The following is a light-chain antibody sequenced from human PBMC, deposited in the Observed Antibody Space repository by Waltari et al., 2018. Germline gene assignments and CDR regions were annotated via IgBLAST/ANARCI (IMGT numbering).Light chain of an antibody. V-gene: IGKV3-15*01. Sequence: IVMTQSPAALSVSPGDRVTLSCRASQSISSNLAWDQQKPGQAPSLLIYGASTRATAILTRIGGSGYETAFTLSLSRIQSEDYAIFYCQKYNNWPSTFDQGTRLETK. CDR2: GAS. CDR3: QKYNNWPST. J-gene: IGKJ5*01. CDR1: QSISSN.